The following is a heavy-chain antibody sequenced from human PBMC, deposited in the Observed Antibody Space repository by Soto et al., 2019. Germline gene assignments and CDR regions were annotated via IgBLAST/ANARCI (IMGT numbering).Heavy chain of an antibody. J-gene: IGHJ4*02. D-gene: IGHD3-3*01. CDR1: GYTFTSYG. Sequence: AASVKVSCKASGYTFTSYGISWVRQAPGQGPEWMGWISAYNGNTNYAQKLQGRVTMTTDTSTSTAYMELRSLRSDDTAVYYCARGFLEWLSPSFDYWGQGTLVTVSS. CDR3: ARGFLEWLSPSFDY. V-gene: IGHV1-18*01. CDR2: ISAYNGNT.